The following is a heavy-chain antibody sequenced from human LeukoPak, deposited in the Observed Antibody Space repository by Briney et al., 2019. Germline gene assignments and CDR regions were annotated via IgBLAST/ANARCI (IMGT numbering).Heavy chain of an antibody. V-gene: IGHV4-59*01. CDR1: GGSISSYY. Sequence: PSETLSLTCTVPGGSISSYYWSWIRQPPGKGLEWIGYIYYSGSTNYNPSLRSRLTMSIGTSKSQFSLRLTSVTTADTAVYYCARATIFGVVIDYWGRGTLVTVSS. CDR2: IYYSGST. CDR3: ARATIFGVVIDY. J-gene: IGHJ4*02. D-gene: IGHD3-3*01.